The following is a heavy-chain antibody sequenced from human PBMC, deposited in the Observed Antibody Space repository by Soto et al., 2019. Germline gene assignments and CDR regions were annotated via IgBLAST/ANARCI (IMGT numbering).Heavy chain of an antibody. CDR3: GRRQFSPPTRGAASARGGLDV. J-gene: IGHJ6*04. CDR1: GFTFNNYG. CDR2: IWNDGNGY. D-gene: IGHD6-13*01. Sequence: GGSLRLSCAASGFTFNNYGMHWVRQAPGKGLEWVAVIWNDGNGYYYANSVKGRFTISRDNSKNTLYLQMSSLRVEDTAVYYCGRRQFSPPTRGAASARGGLDVGAKGTTVPVSP. V-gene: IGHV3-33*01.